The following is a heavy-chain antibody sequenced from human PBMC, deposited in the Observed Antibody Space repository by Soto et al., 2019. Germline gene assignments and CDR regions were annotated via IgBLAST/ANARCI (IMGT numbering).Heavy chain of an antibody. CDR3: ARGYSSGWSNDAFDI. Sequence: ASVKVSCKASGYTFTSYGISWVRQAPGQGLEWMGWISAYNGNTNYAQKLQGRVTMTTDTSTSTAYMELRSLRSDDTAVYYCARGYSSGWSNDAFDIWGQGTMVTVSS. CDR2: ISAYNGNT. J-gene: IGHJ3*02. V-gene: IGHV1-18*01. CDR1: GYTFTSYG. D-gene: IGHD6-19*01.